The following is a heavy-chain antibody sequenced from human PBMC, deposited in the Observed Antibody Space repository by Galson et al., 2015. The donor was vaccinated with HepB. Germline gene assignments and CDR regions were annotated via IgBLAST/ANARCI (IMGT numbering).Heavy chain of an antibody. Sequence: SVKVSCKVSGYTLTELSMHWVRQAPGKGLEWMGGFDPEDGETIYAQKFQGRVTMTEDTSTDTAYMELSSLRSEDTAVYYCATAMPRRRRNEYYFDYWGQGTLVTVSS. CDR1: GYTLTELS. V-gene: IGHV1-24*01. D-gene: IGHD2-2*01. CDR2: FDPEDGET. CDR3: ATAMPRRRRNEYYFDY. J-gene: IGHJ4*02.